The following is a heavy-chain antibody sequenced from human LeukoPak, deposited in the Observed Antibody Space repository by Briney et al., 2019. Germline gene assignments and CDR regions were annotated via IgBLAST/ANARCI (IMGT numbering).Heavy chain of an antibody. D-gene: IGHD2-15*01. CDR1: GGSISS. CDR3: ARGVVAAPQTFDY. V-gene: IGHV4-61*08. CDR2: IYFSGST. Sequence: SETLSLTCTVSGGSISSFYWSWFYWSWIRQPPGKGLEWIGYIYFSGSTNYNPSLKSRVTISVDTSKNQFSLTLSSVTAADTAVYYCARGVVAAPQTFDYWGQGTLVTVSS. J-gene: IGHJ4*02.